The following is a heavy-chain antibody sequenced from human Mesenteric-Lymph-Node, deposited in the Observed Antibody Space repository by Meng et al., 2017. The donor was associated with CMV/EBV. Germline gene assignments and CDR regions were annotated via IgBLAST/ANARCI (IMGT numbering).Heavy chain of an antibody. Sequence: QLQLQESGPGLVEPSETLSPPCTVSGGSISSSSYYWGWIRQPPGKGLEWIGYIYYSGSTYYYNPSLKTRVTISVDTSKNQFSLKLSSVTAADTAVYYCARHSALLVTNFDYWGQGTLVTVSS. D-gene: IGHD5-18*01. V-gene: IGHV4-39*01. CDR1: GGSISSSSYY. CDR2: IYYSGSTY. J-gene: IGHJ4*02. CDR3: ARHSALLVTNFDY.